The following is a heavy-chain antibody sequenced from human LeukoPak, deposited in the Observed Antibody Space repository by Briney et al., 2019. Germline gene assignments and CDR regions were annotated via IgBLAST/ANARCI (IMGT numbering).Heavy chain of an antibody. J-gene: IGHJ3*02. V-gene: IGHV5-51*01. D-gene: IGHD6-6*01. Sequence: GESLKISCKVSGYSFTSYCIGWVRQMPGKGLEWMGIIYPGDSDTSYSPSFQGQVTISADKSISTAYLQWSSLKASDTAMYYCARHVAYSSSGGAFDIWGQGTMVTVPS. CDR3: ARHVAYSSSGGAFDI. CDR2: IYPGDSDT. CDR1: GYSFTSYC.